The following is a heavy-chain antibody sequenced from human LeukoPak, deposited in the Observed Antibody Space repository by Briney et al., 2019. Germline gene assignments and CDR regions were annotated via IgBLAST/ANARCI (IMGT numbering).Heavy chain of an antibody. CDR1: GFTFSTYA. D-gene: IGHD1-26*01. V-gene: IGHV3-23*01. Sequence: GGSLRLSCAASGFTFSTYAMSWVHQAAGKELEWVSLISGSGGGTYYADSVKGRFTISRDNSKNTLYLQLNSLRVEDTAVYYCAKNRGAGSHYYYHMNVWGKGTTVTVSS. CDR2: ISGSGGGT. J-gene: IGHJ6*03. CDR3: AKNRGAGSHYYYHMNV.